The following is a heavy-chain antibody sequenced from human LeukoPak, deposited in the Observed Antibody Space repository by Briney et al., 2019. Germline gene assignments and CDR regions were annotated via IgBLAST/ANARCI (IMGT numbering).Heavy chain of an antibody. D-gene: IGHD3-3*01. Sequence: PSETLSLTCAVSGGSISSSNWWSWVRQPPGKGLEWIGEIYHSGSTNYNPSLKSRVTISVDKSKNQSSLKLSSVTAADTAVYYCARGLWSGYHNWFDPWGQGTLVTVSS. CDR2: IYHSGST. CDR1: GGSISSSNW. CDR3: ARGLWSGYHNWFDP. J-gene: IGHJ5*02. V-gene: IGHV4-4*02.